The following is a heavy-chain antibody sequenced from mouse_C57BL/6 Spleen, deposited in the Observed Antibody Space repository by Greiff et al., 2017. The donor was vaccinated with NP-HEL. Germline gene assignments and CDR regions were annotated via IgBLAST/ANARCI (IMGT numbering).Heavy chain of an antibody. V-gene: IGHV1-61*01. CDR3: ARNNYFDY. Sequence: VQLQESGAELVRPGSSVKLSCKASGYTFTSYWMDWVKQRPGQGLEWIGNIYPSDSETHYNQKFKDKATLTVDKSSSTAYMQLSSLTSEDSAVYYCARNNYFDYWGQGTTLTVSS. CDR2: IYPSDSET. CDR1: GYTFTSYW. J-gene: IGHJ2*01.